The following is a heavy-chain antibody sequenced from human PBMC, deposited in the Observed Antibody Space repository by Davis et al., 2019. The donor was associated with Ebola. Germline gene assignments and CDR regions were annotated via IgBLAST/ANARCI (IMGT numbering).Heavy chain of an antibody. D-gene: IGHD4-17*01. CDR3: ARRGEYGEWDY. V-gene: IGHV4-34*01. Sequence: PSETLSLTCAVYGGSFSDYYWNWIRQPPGKGLEWIGEINHSGYTNYNPSLKSRVTISVDTSMNQFSLKLSSVTAADTAVYFCARRGEYGEWDYRGQGTLVTVSS. CDR2: INHSGYT. CDR1: GGSFSDYY. J-gene: IGHJ4*02.